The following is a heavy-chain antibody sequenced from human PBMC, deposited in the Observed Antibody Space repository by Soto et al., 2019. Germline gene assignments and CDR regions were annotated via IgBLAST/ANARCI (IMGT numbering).Heavy chain of an antibody. D-gene: IGHD2-8*01. Sequence: EVQLVESGGGLVQPGGSLKLSCAASGFTFSGSSMHWVRQASGKGLEWVGRIRNKANSYATAYAASVKGRFTISRDDSKNTAYLQMNRLKTEDTAVYYCTSHSPEDMVRKWGQGNLVTVSS. CDR3: TSHSPEDMVRK. V-gene: IGHV3-73*02. J-gene: IGHJ4*02. CDR2: IRNKANSYAT. CDR1: GFTFSGSS.